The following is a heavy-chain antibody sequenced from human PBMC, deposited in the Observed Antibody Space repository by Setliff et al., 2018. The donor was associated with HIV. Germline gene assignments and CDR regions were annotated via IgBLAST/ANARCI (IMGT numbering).Heavy chain of an antibody. CDR2: INHSGST. Sequence: SETLSLTCAVYGGSFSGYYWSWIRQPPGKGLEWIGEINHSGSTNYNPSLQSRVTMSRDTSKNQFSLHLSSVTAADTAVYSCARKGPALPFDSWGQGTLVTVSS. CDR1: GGSFSGYY. V-gene: IGHV4-34*01. CDR3: ARKGPALPFDS. J-gene: IGHJ4*02.